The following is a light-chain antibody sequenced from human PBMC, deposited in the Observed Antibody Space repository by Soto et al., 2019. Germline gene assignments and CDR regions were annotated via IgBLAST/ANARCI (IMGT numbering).Light chain of an antibody. J-gene: IGKJ4*01. V-gene: IGKV1-33*01. CDR3: QQYDKQPVP. CDR2: DVS. CDR1: QDISNF. Sequence: QVTQSKSSRSASVGDRVTITCQASQDISNFLNWYHQTPGKAPRLLIYDVSNLQPGVASRFSGSGSGTDFTFTINSLQPEDIGTFYCQQYDKQPVPFCGGAIVDIK.